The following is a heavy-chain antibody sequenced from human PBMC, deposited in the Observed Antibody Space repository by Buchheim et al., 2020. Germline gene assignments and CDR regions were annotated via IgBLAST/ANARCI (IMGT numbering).Heavy chain of an antibody. CDR2: IKQDGSDK. Sequence: EVQLVESGGGLVQPGGSLRLSCAASGYRFSDYWMNWVRQAPGKGLEWVANIKQDGSDKYYVDSVKGRFTIARDNAKNSLYLQMNSQRVENTAVDYCARGTGWYPDYWGQGTL. CDR3: ARGTGWYPDY. D-gene: IGHD6-19*01. V-gene: IGHV3-7*01. J-gene: IGHJ4*02. CDR1: GYRFSDYW.